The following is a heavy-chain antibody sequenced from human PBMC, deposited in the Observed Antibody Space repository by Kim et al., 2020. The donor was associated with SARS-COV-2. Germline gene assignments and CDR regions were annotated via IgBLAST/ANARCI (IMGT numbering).Heavy chain of an antibody. CDR1: GYSFTSYW. Sequence: GESLKISCKGSGYSFTSYWISWVRQMPGKGLEWMGKIHPSDSYINYSPSYQGHVTISGDKSISTAYLQWSSLKASDTATYYCARFYGSGSFDDPYYYGMDVGGQGTTVTVSS. CDR3: ARFYGSGSFDDPYYYGMDV. V-gene: IGHV5-10-1*01. J-gene: IGHJ6*02. D-gene: IGHD3-10*01. CDR2: IHPSDSYI.